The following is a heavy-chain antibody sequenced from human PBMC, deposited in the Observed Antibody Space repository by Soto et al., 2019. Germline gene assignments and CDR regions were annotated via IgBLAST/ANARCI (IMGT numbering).Heavy chain of an antibody. CDR1: GYTLTELS. CDR3: ATFEYGSRIYSYYCYGMDV. V-gene: IGHV1-24*01. D-gene: IGHD3-10*01. CDR2: FDPEDGET. J-gene: IGHJ6*02. Sequence: QVQLVQAGAEVKKPGASVKVSCKVSGYTLTELSMHWVRQAPGKGLEWMGGFDPEDGETIYAQKFQGRDTMTEDTYRDAAYLELSSLRYEDTAVYYCATFEYGSRIYSYYCYGMDVWGQGTTVTVSS.